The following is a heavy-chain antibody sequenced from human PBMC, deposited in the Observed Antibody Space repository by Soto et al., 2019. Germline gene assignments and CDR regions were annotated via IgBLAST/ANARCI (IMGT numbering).Heavy chain of an antibody. J-gene: IGHJ4*02. CDR2: IWYDGSNK. V-gene: IGHV3-33*01. Sequence: GGSLRLSCAASGFTFSSYGMHWVRQAPGKGLEWVAVIWYDGSNKYYADSVKGRFTISRDNSKNTLYLQMNSLRAEDTAVYYCARDFQEVATNVDYWGQGTLVTVSS. D-gene: IGHD5-12*01. CDR1: GFTFSSYG. CDR3: ARDFQEVATNVDY.